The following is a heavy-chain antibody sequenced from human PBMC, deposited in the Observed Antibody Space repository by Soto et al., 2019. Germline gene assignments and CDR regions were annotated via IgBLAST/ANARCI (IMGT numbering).Heavy chain of an antibody. J-gene: IGHJ6*02. CDR2: INPSGGST. V-gene: IGHV1-46*01. D-gene: IGHD5-12*01. Sequence: GASVKVSCKASGYTFTSYYMHWVRQGPGQGLEWMGIINPSGGSTTYAQKFQGRVTMTRDTSTSTVYMELSSLRSEDTAVYYCARGDIVAIFGMDVWGQGTTVTVSS. CDR1: GYTFTSYY. CDR3: ARGDIVAIFGMDV.